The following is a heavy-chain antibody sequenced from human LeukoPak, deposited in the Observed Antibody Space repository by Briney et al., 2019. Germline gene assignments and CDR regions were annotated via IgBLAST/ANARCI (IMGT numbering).Heavy chain of an antibody. V-gene: IGHV3-7*01. CDR3: ARDTGTSGSPPDY. CDR1: GFTFSNYW. CDR2: IKQDGSEK. Sequence: GGSLRLSCAASGFTFSNYWMSWVRQAPGKGLEWVANIKQDGSEKYYVDSVKGRFTISRDNAKNSLYLQMNSLRAEDTAVYYCARDTGTSGSPPDYWGQGTLVTSPQ. D-gene: IGHD1-26*01. J-gene: IGHJ4*02.